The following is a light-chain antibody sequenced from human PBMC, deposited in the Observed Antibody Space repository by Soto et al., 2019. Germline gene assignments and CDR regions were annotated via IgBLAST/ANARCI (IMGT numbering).Light chain of an antibody. J-gene: IGKJ1*01. Sequence: DIHMTQSPSTLSASVVDRVTITFRASQSISSWLAWYQQKPGKAPKLLISDASSLKSGVPSRFSGNGSGTKFTLTTSSLQPDDFATYYCQQYSTYLGTFGQGTKVDIK. V-gene: IGKV1-5*01. CDR2: DAS. CDR3: QQYSTYLGT. CDR1: QSISSW.